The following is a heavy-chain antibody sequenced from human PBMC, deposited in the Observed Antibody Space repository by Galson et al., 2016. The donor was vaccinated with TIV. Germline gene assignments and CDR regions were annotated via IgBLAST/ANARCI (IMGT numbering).Heavy chain of an antibody. CDR3: VQFAGH. Sequence: SETLSLTCTVSGCSIRDDTYWGWIRQPPGKGLEWIASFYLTGSTYYTPSLKSRVTISADTSKGHFSLNLKSVTAADTAVYYCVQFAGHWGQGTVVTVSS. D-gene: IGHD3-16*01. CDR1: GCSIRDDTY. CDR2: FYLTGST. J-gene: IGHJ4*02. V-gene: IGHV4-38-2*02.